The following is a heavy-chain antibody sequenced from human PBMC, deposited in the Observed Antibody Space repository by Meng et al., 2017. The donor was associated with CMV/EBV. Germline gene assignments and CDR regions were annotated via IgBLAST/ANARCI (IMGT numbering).Heavy chain of an antibody. D-gene: IGHD1-7*01. V-gene: IGHV3-23*01. CDR1: GFTFSSYA. CDR2: ISGSGGST. Sequence: GGSLRLSCAASGFTFSSYAMSWVRQAPGKGPEWVSAISGSGGSTYYADSVKGRFTISRDNSKNTLYLQMNSLRAEDTAVYYCAKALRGTRDLNDYWGQGTLVTVSS. J-gene: IGHJ4*02. CDR3: AKALRGTRDLNDY.